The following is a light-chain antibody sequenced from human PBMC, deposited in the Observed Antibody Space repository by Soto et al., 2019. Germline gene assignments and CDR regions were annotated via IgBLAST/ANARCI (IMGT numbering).Light chain of an antibody. CDR1: QSVSRNY. Sequence: EIVMTQSPATLSVSPGERATLSCRASQSVSRNYLAWYQHKPGQAPTLLIYGASRRTPGIPARFSGSGSGTDFTLTISSLQSEDFAVYYCQQYNNWPWTFGQGTQGGYQ. CDR3: QQYNNWPWT. V-gene: IGKV3D-15*01. CDR2: GAS. J-gene: IGKJ1*01.